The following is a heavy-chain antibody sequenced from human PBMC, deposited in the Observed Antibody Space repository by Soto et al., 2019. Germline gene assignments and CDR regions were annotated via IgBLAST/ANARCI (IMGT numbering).Heavy chain of an antibody. V-gene: IGHV1-69*17. CDR1: GNNFNNYF. Sequence: QVQLVQSGAEVKKPGSSVKVSCKASGNNFNNYFINWVRQVPGQGLEWMGGINPMLRITQYRQQFQGRITITADRSTGTSNMELSGLESEDTAVYYWTGDAPPRSEIYYGMDVWGQGTTITVSS. J-gene: IGHJ6*02. D-gene: IGHD3-10*01. CDR2: INPMLRIT. CDR3: TGDAPPRSEIYYGMDV.